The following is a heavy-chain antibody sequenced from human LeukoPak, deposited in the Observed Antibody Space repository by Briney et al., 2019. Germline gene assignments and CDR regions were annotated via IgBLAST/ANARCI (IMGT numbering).Heavy chain of an antibody. Sequence: ASVKVSCKASGYTFTSYDINWVRQATGQGLEWMGWMNPNSGNTGYAQKFQGRVTMTRNTSISTAYTELSSLRSEDTAVYYCARVKSRYCSGGSCYRSNWFDPWGQGTLVTVSS. V-gene: IGHV1-8*01. CDR2: MNPNSGNT. J-gene: IGHJ5*02. CDR1: GYTFTSYD. D-gene: IGHD2-15*01. CDR3: ARVKSRYCSGGSCYRSNWFDP.